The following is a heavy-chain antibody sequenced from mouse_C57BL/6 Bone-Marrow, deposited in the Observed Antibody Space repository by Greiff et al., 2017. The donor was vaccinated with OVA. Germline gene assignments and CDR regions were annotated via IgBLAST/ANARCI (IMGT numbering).Heavy chain of an antibody. Sequence: EVMLVESGGGLVKPGGSLKLSCAASGFTLSSYAMSWVRQTPEKRLEWVATISDGGSYTYYPDNVKGRFTISRDNAKNNLYLQMSHLKSEDTAMYYCARERQLRLLMDYWGQGTSVTVSS. CDR2: ISDGGSYT. J-gene: IGHJ4*01. CDR3: ARERQLRLLMDY. D-gene: IGHD3-2*02. V-gene: IGHV5-4*01. CDR1: GFTLSSYA.